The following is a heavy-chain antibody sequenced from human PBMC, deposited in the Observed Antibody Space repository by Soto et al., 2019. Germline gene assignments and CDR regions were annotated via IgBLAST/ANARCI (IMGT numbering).Heavy chain of an antibody. J-gene: IGHJ4*02. CDR3: AASYDSSGYYYFGGEVSRPIPDY. V-gene: IGHV4-59*01. CDR1: GGSISSYY. D-gene: IGHD3-22*01. CDR2: IYYSGST. Sequence: QVQLQESGPGLVKPSETLSLTCTDSGGSISSYYWSWIRQPPGQGLECIGYIYYSGSTNYSPSLKSRATISVDTSKNQSSLTLSSVTAADTAVYYCAASYDSSGYYYFGGEVSRPIPDYWGQGTLVTVSS.